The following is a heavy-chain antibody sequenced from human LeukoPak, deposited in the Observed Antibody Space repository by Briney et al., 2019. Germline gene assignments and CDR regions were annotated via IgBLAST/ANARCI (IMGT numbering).Heavy chain of an antibody. CDR2: INPNSGGT. D-gene: IGHD3-3*01. CDR3: ASQASKPINYDFWSGYDYYYYYMDV. Sequence: GASVKVSCKASGYTFSGYYMHWVRQAPGQGLEWMGWINPNSGGTNYAQKFQGRVTMTRDTSISTAYMELSRLRSDDTAVYYCASQASKPINYDFWSGYDYYYYYMDVWGKGTTVTVSS. V-gene: IGHV1-2*02. CDR1: GYTFSGYY. J-gene: IGHJ6*03.